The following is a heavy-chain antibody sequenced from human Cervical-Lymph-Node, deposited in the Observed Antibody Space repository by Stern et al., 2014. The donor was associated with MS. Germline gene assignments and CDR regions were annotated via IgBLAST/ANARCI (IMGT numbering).Heavy chain of an antibody. J-gene: IGHJ6*02. Sequence: QVQLVQSGAEVKKPGASVKVSCKASGYTFTSYGISWVRQAPGQGLELMGWISAYNGNTNYAQKLQGRVTMTTDTSTSTAYMEPRSLRSDDTAVYYCARNSSSWYNGHSSTYYYYGMDVWGQGTTVTVSS. CDR1: GYTFTSYG. CDR2: ISAYNGNT. D-gene: IGHD6-13*01. V-gene: IGHV1-18*01. CDR3: ARNSSSWYNGHSSTYYYYGMDV.